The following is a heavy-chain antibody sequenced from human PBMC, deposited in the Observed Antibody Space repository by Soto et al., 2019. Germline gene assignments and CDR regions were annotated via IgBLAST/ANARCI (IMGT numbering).Heavy chain of an antibody. Sequence: PGGSLRLSCAASGFTFISYSMNWVRQAPGKGLEWVSSISSSSSYIYYADSVKGRFTISRDNAKNSLYLQMNSLRAEDTAVYYCARDHPEAALYWFDPWGQGTLVTVSS. J-gene: IGHJ5*02. CDR3: ARDHPEAALYWFDP. V-gene: IGHV3-21*01. D-gene: IGHD6-6*01. CDR2: ISSSSSYI. CDR1: GFTFISYS.